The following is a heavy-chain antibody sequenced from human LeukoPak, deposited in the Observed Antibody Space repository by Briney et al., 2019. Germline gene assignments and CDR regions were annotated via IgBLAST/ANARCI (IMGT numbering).Heavy chain of an antibody. CDR3: ARPVVPAALDAFDI. Sequence: PSGTLSLTCTVSGGSISSSSYYWGWIRQPPGKGLEWIGSIYYSGSTYYNPSLKSRVTISVDTSKNQFSLKLSSVTAADTAVYYCARPVVPAALDAFDIWGQGTMVTVSS. D-gene: IGHD2-2*01. CDR2: IYYSGST. V-gene: IGHV4-39*01. J-gene: IGHJ3*02. CDR1: GGSISSSSYY.